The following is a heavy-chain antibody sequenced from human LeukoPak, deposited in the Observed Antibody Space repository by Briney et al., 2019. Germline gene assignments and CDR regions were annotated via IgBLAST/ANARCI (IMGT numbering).Heavy chain of an antibody. CDR3: AKVRDEDYYDSSGYLFDY. D-gene: IGHD3-22*01. V-gene: IGHV3-30*18. CDR2: ISYDGSNK. J-gene: IGHJ4*02. CDR1: GFTFSSYG. Sequence: GGSLRLSCAASGFTFSSYGMHWVRQAPGKGLEWVAVISYDGSNKYYADSVKGRFTISRDNSKNTLYLQMNSLRAEDTAVYYCAKVRDEDYYDSSGYLFDYWGQGTLVTVSS.